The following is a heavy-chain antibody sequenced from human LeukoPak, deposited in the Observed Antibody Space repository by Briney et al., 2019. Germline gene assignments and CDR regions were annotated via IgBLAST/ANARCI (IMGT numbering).Heavy chain of an antibody. D-gene: IGHD2-2*01. CDR2: IYHSGST. Sequence: PSQTLSLTCAVSGGSISSGGCCWSWLRPRPGMGLEWVVYIYHSGSTYSNPSLKSRVTISVDRSKNQFSLKLSSVTAADTAVYYCARGYCSSTSCYGFDYWGQGTLVTVSS. CDR1: GGSISSGGCC. CDR3: ARGYCSSTSCYGFDY. V-gene: IGHV4-30-2*01. J-gene: IGHJ4*02.